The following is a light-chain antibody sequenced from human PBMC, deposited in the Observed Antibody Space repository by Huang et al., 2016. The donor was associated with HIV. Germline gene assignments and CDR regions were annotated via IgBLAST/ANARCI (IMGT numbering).Light chain of an antibody. V-gene: IGKV3-15*01. Sequence: EIVMTQSPATLSVSPGERATLSCRASQSVSSNLAWYQQKPGQAPRLLIFNASTRATGIPARFSGSGSGTEFTLTISSLQSKDFAVYYCQQYNNWPPLFGPGTKVDIK. CDR1: QSVSSN. CDR3: QQYNNWPPL. CDR2: NAS. J-gene: IGKJ3*01.